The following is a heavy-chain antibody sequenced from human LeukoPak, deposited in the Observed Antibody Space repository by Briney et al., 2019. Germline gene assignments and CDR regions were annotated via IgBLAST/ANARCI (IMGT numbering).Heavy chain of an antibody. D-gene: IGHD1-26*01. CDR3: VRKGGIVRDQFFYLDV. Sequence: GGSLRLSCVASGFTFSSYNINWVRQAPGKGLEWVSYISSRSSDILYADSVKGRFTISRDDAKNSLYLQMSSLRAEDTALYFCVRKGGIVRDQFFYLDVWGKGTTVIVSS. CDR1: GFTFSSYN. J-gene: IGHJ6*03. CDR2: ISSRSSDI. V-gene: IGHV3-48*01.